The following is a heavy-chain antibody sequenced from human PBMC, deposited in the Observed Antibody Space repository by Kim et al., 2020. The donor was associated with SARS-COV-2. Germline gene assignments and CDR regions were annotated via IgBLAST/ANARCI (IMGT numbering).Heavy chain of an antibody. J-gene: IGHJ4*02. D-gene: IGHD3-10*01. CDR3: ARGGSGITFDY. Sequence: YHHPRLKSAVTISVDTSKNQFSLKLSSVTAADTAVYYCARGGSGITFDYWGQGTLVTVSS. V-gene: IGHV4-39*01.